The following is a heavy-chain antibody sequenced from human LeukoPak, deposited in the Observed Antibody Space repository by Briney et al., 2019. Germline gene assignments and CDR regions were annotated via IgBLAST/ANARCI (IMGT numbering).Heavy chain of an antibody. J-gene: IGHJ4*02. V-gene: IGHV1-2*06. CDR2: INPNSGGT. CDR1: GYTFTGYY. D-gene: IGHD2-15*01. CDR3: ARSTRSTYCSGGSCPSPTFDY. Sequence: ASVKVSSKASGYTFTGYYMHWVRQAPGQGLEWMGRINPNSGGTNYAQKFQGRVTMTRDTSISTAYMELSRLRSDDTAVYYCARSTRSTYCSGGSCPSPTFDYWGQGTLVTVSS.